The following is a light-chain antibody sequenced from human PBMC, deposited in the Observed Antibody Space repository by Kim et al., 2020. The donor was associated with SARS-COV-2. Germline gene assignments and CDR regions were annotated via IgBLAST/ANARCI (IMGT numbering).Light chain of an antibody. CDR3: CSYAGVYTYV. V-gene: IGLV2-11*01. CDR1: SSDVGAYNY. Sequence: GQSGPVSCTGPSSDVGAYNYISFYHHHPGKAPKLIIYDVTKRPSGVPARFSGSKSGNTASLTISGLQAEDEADYYCCSYAGVYTYVFGTGTKVTV. CDR2: DVT. J-gene: IGLJ1*01.